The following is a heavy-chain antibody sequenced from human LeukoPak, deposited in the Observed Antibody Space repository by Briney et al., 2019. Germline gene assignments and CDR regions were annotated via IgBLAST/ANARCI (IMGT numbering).Heavy chain of an antibody. J-gene: IGHJ3*02. CDR2: IYTSGST. CDR1: GGSISSGSYF. D-gene: IGHD3-22*01. V-gene: IGHV4-61*02. Sequence: PSETLSLTCTVSGGSISSGSYFWSWIRQPAGKGLEWIGRIYTSGSTNYNPSLKSRFTISVDTSKNQFSLKLRSVTAADTAVYYCARVSSSGYYALWAFDIWGQGTMVTVSS. CDR3: ARVSSSGYYALWAFDI.